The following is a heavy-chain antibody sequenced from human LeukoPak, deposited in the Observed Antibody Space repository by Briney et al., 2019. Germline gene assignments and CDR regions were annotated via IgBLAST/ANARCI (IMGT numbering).Heavy chain of an antibody. CDR2: IYYSGST. Sequence: SETLSLTCTVSGGSISSYYWSWIRQPPGKGLEWIGYIYYSGSTNYNPSLKSRVTISVDTSKNQFSLKLSSVTAADTAVYYCARRSLGETALDYWGQGTLVNVSS. V-gene: IGHV4-59*01. D-gene: IGHD3-10*01. CDR3: ARRSLGETALDY. J-gene: IGHJ4*02. CDR1: GGSISSYY.